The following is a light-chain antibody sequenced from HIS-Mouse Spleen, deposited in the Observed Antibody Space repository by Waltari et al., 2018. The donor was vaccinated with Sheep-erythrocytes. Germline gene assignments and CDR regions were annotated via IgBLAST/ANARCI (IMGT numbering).Light chain of an antibody. CDR3: CSYAGSYNYV. J-gene: IGLJ1*01. CDR2: DVS. V-gene: IGLV2-11*01. Sequence: QSALTQPRSVSGSPGQSVTISCTGTSSDVGGYNYVSWYQQHPGKAPKLMIYDVSKRPSGGPVRFYGSKSGNTASLTISGLQAEDEADYYCCSYAGSYNYVFGTGTKVTVL. CDR1: SSDVGGYNY.